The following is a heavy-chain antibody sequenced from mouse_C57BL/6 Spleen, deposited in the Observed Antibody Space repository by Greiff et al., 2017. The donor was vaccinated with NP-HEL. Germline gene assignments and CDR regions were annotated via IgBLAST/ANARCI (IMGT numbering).Heavy chain of an antibody. CDR1: GYTFTDYE. CDR2: IDPETGGT. CDR3: TSYDSNYSVFAY. V-gene: IGHV1-15*01. Sequence: VQLQQSGAELVRPGASVTLSCKASGYTFTDYEMHWVKQTPVHGLEWIGAIDPETGGTAYNQKFKGKAILTADKSSSTAYMELRSLTSEDSAVYYCTSYDSNYSVFAYWGQGTLVTVSA. J-gene: IGHJ3*01. D-gene: IGHD2-5*01.